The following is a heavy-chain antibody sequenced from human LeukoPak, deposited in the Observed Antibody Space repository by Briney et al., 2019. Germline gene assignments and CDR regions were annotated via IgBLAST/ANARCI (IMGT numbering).Heavy chain of an antibody. CDR1: SYSISSGYY. D-gene: IGHD3-3*01. CDR2: IYHSGSA. J-gene: IGHJ5*02. V-gene: IGHV4-38-2*02. CDR3: ARVPHGETIFGVVLYWFDP. Sequence: PSETLSLTCTVSSYSISSGYYWGWIRQPPGKGLKWIGSIYHSGSAYYNPSLKSRVTVSVDTSKNQFSLKLNSVTAADTAVYYCARVPHGETIFGVVLYWFDPWGQGTLVTVFS.